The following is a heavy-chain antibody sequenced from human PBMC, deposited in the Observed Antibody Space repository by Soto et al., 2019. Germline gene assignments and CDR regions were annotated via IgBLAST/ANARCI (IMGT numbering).Heavy chain of an antibody. CDR1: SASISSSSYT. V-gene: IGHV4-39*01. CDR3: ASLSYEQLW. D-gene: IGHD1-1*01. J-gene: IGHJ4*02. Sequence: SETLSLTCTVSSASISSSSYTWGWIRQPPGKGLEWIGSIFYSGSTYFNPSFKSRVTISVDTSKNQFSLKLSSVTVADTAIYYCASLSYEQLWWGQGTLVTVSS. CDR2: IFYSGST.